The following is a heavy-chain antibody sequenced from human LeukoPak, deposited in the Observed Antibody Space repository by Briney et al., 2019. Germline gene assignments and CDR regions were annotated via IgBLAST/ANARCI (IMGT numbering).Heavy chain of an antibody. CDR1: GDSVSSNSAA. D-gene: IGHD5-12*01. CDR3: AREGGYDKFAAYWYFDL. V-gene: IGHV6-1*01. Sequence: KCSQTLSLTCAISGDSVSSNSAAWNWIRQSPSRGLEWLGRTYYRSKLHNDYEVSVKSRITINPDTSTNQFSLQLNSVTPEDTAVYYCAREGGYDKFAAYWYFDLWGRGTLVTVSS. CDR2: TYYRSKLHN. J-gene: IGHJ2*01.